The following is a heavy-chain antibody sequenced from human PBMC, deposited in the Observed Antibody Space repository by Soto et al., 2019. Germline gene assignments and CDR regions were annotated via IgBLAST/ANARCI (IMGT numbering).Heavy chain of an antibody. CDR1: GGTFRTSA. CDR2: IMPVFRRP. V-gene: IGHV1-69*12. CDR3: ARDKDRPQLGGNYYYILDV. J-gene: IGHJ6*02. Sequence: QVQLVQSGAEVKKPGSSVKVSCKASGGTFRTSAISWVRQALGQGLEWVGGIMPVFRRPKYAQNFQGRVTITADESTSTAYMELSSLRSDDTAVYYCARDKDRPQLGGNYYYILDVWGQGTAVTVSS. D-gene: IGHD3-3*02.